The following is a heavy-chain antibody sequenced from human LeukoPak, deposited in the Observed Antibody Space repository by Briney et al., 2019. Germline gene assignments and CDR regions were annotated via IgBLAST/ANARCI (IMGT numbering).Heavy chain of an antibody. D-gene: IGHD6-13*01. CDR2: ISAYNGNT. CDR1: GGTFSSYA. J-gene: IGHJ3*02. V-gene: IGHV1-18*01. Sequence: VASVKVSCKASGGTFSSYAISWVRQAPGQGLEWMGWISAYNGNTNYAQKLQGRVTMTTDTSTSTAYMELRSLRSDDTAVYYCARYEAAAGVDAFDIWGQGTMVTVSS. CDR3: ARYEAAAGVDAFDI.